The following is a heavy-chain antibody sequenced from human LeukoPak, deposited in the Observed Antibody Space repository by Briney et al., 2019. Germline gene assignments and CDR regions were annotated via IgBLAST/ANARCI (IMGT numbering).Heavy chain of an antibody. Sequence: SETLSLTCAVSGGSISSSNWWGWVRAPPGKGLEWIGQIYHSGSTTYNPSLKSRVTISVDKAKNQFSLKLTSVTAADTAVYYCARPRSLGYCSGGSCYGRGAWFDRWGQGTLVTVSS. CDR3: ARPRSLGYCSGGSCYGRGAWFDR. CDR1: GGSISSSNW. V-gene: IGHV4-4*02. D-gene: IGHD2-15*01. J-gene: IGHJ5*02. CDR2: IYHSGST.